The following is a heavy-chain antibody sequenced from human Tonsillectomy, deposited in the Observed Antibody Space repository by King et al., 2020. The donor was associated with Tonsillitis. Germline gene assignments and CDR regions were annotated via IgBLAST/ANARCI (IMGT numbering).Heavy chain of an antibody. V-gene: IGHV5-51*03. CDR3: ARECGGDCSDGFDI. D-gene: IGHD2-21*01. CDR1: GYSFSEYW. Sequence: QLVQSGAEVKKPGDSLKISCKGSGYSFSEYWIGWVRQMPGKGLAWMGIIYPGDSDTRYNPSFQGQVTFSADKSISTAYMQWSSLKASDTAIYYCARECGGDCSDGFDIWGQGVRVIVS. J-gene: IGHJ3*02. CDR2: IYPGDSDT.